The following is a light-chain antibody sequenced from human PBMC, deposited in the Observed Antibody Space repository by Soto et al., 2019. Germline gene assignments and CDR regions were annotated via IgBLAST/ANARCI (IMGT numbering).Light chain of an antibody. Sequence: DIQLTQSPSSLSASVGDRVTITCQASQDISNYLNWYQQKPGKAPKLLIYDASNLETGVPSRFSGSGSGTDFTFTISSLQPEDIATYYCQQYDNHPPPFSITCCPGIRLEIK. J-gene: IGKJ5*01. CDR2: DAS. CDR3: QQYDNHPPPFSIT. V-gene: IGKV1-33*01. CDR1: QDISNY.